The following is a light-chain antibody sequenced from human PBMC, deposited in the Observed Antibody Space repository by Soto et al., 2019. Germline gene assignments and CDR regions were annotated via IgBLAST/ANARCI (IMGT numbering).Light chain of an antibody. V-gene: IGLV2-14*01. CDR3: SSYTSNNSRL. J-gene: IGLJ3*02. CDR1: SSDVGGYNY. Sequence: QSVLTQPASVSGSPGQSITISCTGTSSDVGGYNYVSWYQQHPGKAPKLIIYEVSNRPLGVSNRFSGSKSGNTASLTISGLQPEDEADYYCSSYTSNNSRLFGGGTKLTVL. CDR2: EVS.